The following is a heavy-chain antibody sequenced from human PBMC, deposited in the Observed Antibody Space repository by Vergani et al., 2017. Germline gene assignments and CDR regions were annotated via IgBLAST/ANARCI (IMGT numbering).Heavy chain of an antibody. D-gene: IGHD6-13*01. V-gene: IGHV3-9*01. CDR3: VIDIAASGNYWYLYL. CDR1: GFTFDDYA. J-gene: IGHJ2*01. Sequence: EVQLVESGGGLVQPGRSLILSCAASGFTFDDYAMHWVRQAPGKGLEGVSGINWNSDSIAYADSVKGRFTISRDNAKNSLYLQMNSLRAEDTALYYCVIDIAASGNYWYLYLRGRGNLVTVSS. CDR2: INWNSDSI.